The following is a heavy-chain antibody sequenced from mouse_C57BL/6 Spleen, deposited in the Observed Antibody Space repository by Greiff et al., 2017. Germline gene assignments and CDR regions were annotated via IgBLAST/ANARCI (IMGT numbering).Heavy chain of an antibody. J-gene: IGHJ2*01. Sequence: EVKLMESGAELVKPGASVKLSCTASGFNIKDYYMHWVKQRTEQGLEWIGRIDPEDGDTKYAPKFKGKATITADTSSKTADLLLSSLTSEEPAVYYCASNYDGSSGANYLYYGGQGTTLTVSS. V-gene: IGHV14-2*01. D-gene: IGHD1-1*01. CDR2: IDPEDGDT. CDR3: ASNYDGSSGANYLYY. CDR1: GFNIKDYY.